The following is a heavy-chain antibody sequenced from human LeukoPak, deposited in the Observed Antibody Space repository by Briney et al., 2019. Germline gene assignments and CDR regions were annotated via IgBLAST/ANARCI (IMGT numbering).Heavy chain of an antibody. V-gene: IGHV1-69*01. CDR2: IIPIFGTA. J-gene: IGHJ5*02. Sequence: ASVKVSCKASGGTFSSYAISWVRQAPGQGLEWMGGIIPIFGTANYAQKFQGRVTVTADESTSTAYMELSSLRSEDTPVYYCARRLLDGDYGWFDPWGQGTLVTVSS. CDR1: GGTFSSYA. CDR3: ARRLLDGDYGWFDP. D-gene: IGHD4-17*01.